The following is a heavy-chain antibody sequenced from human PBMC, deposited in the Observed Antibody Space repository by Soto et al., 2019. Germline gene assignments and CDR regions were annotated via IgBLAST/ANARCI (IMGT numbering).Heavy chain of an antibody. D-gene: IGHD3-3*01. CDR3: ARSPSGITIFGVVIIPPHNWFDP. CDR2: IHYSGST. Sequence: SETLSLTCTVSGDSISRNGNYWSWIRQHPGQGLEWIGYIHYSGSTYYTPSLKSRVTISVDTSKNQFSLNLSSVTAADTAVYYCARSPSGITIFGVVIIPPHNWFDPWGEGTLVTVSS. J-gene: IGHJ5*02. CDR1: GDSISRNGNY. V-gene: IGHV4-31*03.